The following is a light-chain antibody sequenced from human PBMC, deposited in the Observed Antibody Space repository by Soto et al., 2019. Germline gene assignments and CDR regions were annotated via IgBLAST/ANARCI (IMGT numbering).Light chain of an antibody. CDR3: QQYYNWRPR. CDR2: GAS. J-gene: IGKJ1*01. V-gene: IGKV3-15*01. Sequence: EVLMTQSPATLSVSPGDTSTLSCRAIQSVSSSLAWYQQKPGQAPRLLIYGASTRATGVPARFSGSGSGTEFTLTISRLQSEDFAVYYCQQYYNWRPRFGQGTKVDIK. CDR1: QSVSSS.